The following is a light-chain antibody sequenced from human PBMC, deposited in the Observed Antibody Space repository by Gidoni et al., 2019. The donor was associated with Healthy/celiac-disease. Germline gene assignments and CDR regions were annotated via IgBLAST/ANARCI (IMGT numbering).Light chain of an antibody. CDR1: QGISSY. CDR2: AAS. Sequence: DSQLTQSPSFLSASVGDRVTITYWDSQGISSYLACYQQKPGKAPKLLIYAASTLQRGVASRFSGSGSGTEFPLTISSLQPEDFATYYCQQLNSYLLTFGQGTKVEIK. J-gene: IGKJ1*01. V-gene: IGKV1-9*01. CDR3: QQLNSYLLT.